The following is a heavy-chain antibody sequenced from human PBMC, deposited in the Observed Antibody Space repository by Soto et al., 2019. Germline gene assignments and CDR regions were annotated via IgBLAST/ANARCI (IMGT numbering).Heavy chain of an antibody. Sequence: QVQLVQSGAEVKKPGSSVKVSCKASGGTVSSYSISWVRQAPGQGLEWMGRIIPILGIANYAQKFQGRVTITADKSTSTAYMELSSLRSEDTAVYYCARDVGGGDCSGGICYLVDPWGQGTLVTVSS. D-gene: IGHD2-15*01. J-gene: IGHJ5*02. CDR1: GGTVSSYS. V-gene: IGHV1-69*08. CDR2: IIPILGIA. CDR3: ARDVGGGDCSGGICYLVDP.